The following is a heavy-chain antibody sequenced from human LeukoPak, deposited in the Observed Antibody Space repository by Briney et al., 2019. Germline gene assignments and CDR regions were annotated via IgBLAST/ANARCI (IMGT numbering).Heavy chain of an antibody. Sequence: PGGSLRLSCAASGFTFSSYAMSWVRQAPGKGLEWVSAISGSGGSTYYADSVKGRFTISRDNSKNTLYLQMNSLRAEDTAVYYCAKVAPPVGATPDAFDIWGQGTMVTVSS. V-gene: IGHV3-23*01. CDR3: AKVAPPVGATPDAFDI. J-gene: IGHJ3*02. CDR2: ISGSGGST. CDR1: GFTFSSYA. D-gene: IGHD1-26*01.